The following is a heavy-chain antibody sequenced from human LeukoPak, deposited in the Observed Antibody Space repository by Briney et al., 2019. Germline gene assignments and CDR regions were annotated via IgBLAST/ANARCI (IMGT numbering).Heavy chain of an antibody. V-gene: IGHV5-51*01. CDR3: ARGTTVTAYYYYGMDV. D-gene: IGHD4-11*01. J-gene: IGHJ6*02. CDR1: GYSFTSYW. Sequence: GESLKISCKRSGYSFTSYWIGWARRMPGKGLDWMGIIYPGDSDTRYSPSFQGQVTISADKSISTAYLQWNSLKASDTAMYYCARGTTVTAYYYYGMDVGGQGTTVTVSS. CDR2: IYPGDSDT.